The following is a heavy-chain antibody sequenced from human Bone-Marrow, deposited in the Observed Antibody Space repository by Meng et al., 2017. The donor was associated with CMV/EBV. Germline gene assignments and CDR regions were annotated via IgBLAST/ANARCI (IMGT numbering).Heavy chain of an antibody. CDR3: ARGYDIVENWFDP. CDR2: IYSGGST. J-gene: IGHJ5*02. CDR1: GFIVNNNY. V-gene: IGHV3-53*01. Sequence: LSLTCAASGFIVNNNYMTWVRQAPGKGLEWVSVIYSGGSTYYADSVKGRFTISRDNSKNTLYLQMNSLRAEDTAVYYCARGYDIVENWFDPWGQGTLVTVSS. D-gene: IGHD3-9*01.